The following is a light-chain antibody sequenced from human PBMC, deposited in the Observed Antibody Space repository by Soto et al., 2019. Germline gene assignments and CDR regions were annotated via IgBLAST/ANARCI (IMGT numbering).Light chain of an antibody. CDR1: QSVGTY. V-gene: IGKV3-11*01. J-gene: IGKJ1*01. Sequence: EVVLTQSPATLSLSPGESATVSCRASQSVGTYLAWYQQRPGQAPRLLIYDASNRATGVPARFSGSGSGTDFTLTISLLEPDDLAVYYCEQRTEWQRTLGQGTKVEIK. CDR2: DAS. CDR3: EQRTEWQRT.